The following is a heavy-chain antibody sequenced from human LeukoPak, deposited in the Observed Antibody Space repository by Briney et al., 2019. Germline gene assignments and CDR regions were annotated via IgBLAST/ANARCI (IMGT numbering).Heavy chain of an antibody. CDR2: MSYDASNY. J-gene: IGHJ4*02. CDR1: GFSFKNDG. D-gene: IGHD1-26*01. Sequence: GGSLRLSCAASGFSFKNDGMHWVRQAPGKGLEWVAVMSYDASNYYYADSVKGRFSISRDNSKNTLYLQMNSLRDEDTAVYYCAKDSSGSWGQGTLVTVSS. CDR3: AKDSSGS. V-gene: IGHV3-30*18.